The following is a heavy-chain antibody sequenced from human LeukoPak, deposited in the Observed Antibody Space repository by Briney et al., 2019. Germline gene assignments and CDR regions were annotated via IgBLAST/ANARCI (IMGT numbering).Heavy chain of an antibody. Sequence: PGGSLRLSCAASGFTFSSYSMNWVRQAPGKGLEWVSYISSSSSTIYYADSVKGRFTISRDNAKNSLYLQMNSLRAEDTAVYYCARTYSSSWHYFDYWGQGTLVTVSS. CDR1: GFTFSSYS. V-gene: IGHV3-48*01. CDR3: ARTYSSSWHYFDY. CDR2: ISSSSSTI. J-gene: IGHJ4*02. D-gene: IGHD6-13*01.